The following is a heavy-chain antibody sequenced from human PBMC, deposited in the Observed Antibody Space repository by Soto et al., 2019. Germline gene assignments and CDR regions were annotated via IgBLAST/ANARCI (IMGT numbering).Heavy chain of an antibody. CDR3: ARGRKGYSYGYTNDY. J-gene: IGHJ4*02. CDR1: GGSFSGYY. V-gene: IGHV4-34*01. D-gene: IGHD5-18*01. Sequence: SETLSLTCAVYGGSFSGYYWSWIRQPPGKGLEWIGEINHSGSTNYNPSLKSRVTISVDTSKNQFSLKLSSVTAADTAVYYCARGRKGYSYGYTNDYWGQGTLVTVSS. CDR2: INHSGST.